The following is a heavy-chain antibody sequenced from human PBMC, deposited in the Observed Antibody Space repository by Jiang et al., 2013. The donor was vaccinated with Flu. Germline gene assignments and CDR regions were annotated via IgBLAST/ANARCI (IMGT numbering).Heavy chain of an antibody. CDR3: AKFYYDSSGYYGRDAFDI. D-gene: IGHD3-22*01. Sequence: QLVESGGGLVQPGGSLRLSCAASGFTLSSYGMSWVRQAPGKGLEWVSAVSGGGGTTYYADSVKGRFTISRDNSKNTLYLQMNSLRAEDTAIYYCAKFYYDSSGYYGRDAFDIWGQGTMVTVS. J-gene: IGHJ3*02. CDR1: GFTLSSYG. CDR2: VSGGGGTT. V-gene: IGHV3-23*04.